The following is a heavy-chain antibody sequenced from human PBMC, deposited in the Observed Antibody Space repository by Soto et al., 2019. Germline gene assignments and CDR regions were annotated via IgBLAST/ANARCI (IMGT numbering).Heavy chain of an antibody. CDR3: ARQNDFWSGHSYHYYGMDV. Sequence: GESLKISCKGSGYSFTSYWIGWVRQMPGKGLEWMGIIYPGDSDTRYSPSFQGQVTISADKSISTAYLQWSSLKASDTAMYYCARQNDFWSGHSYHYYGMDVWGQGTTVTVSS. D-gene: IGHD3-3*01. CDR2: IYPGDSDT. J-gene: IGHJ6*02. CDR1: GYSFTSYW. V-gene: IGHV5-51*01.